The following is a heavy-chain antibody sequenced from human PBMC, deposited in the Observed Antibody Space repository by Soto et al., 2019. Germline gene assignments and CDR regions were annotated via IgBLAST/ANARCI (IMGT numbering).Heavy chain of an antibody. D-gene: IGHD6-19*01. J-gene: IGHJ4*02. CDR1: GYTFTSYY. Sequence: ASVKVSCKASGYTFTSYYMHWVRQAPGQGLEWMGVINLSSGSTSYAQRFQGRVTMIRDTSTSTVYMDLSSLRSDDTAVYYCARDLIAVAGHVDYWGQGTLVTVSS. CDR3: ARDLIAVAGHVDY. CDR2: INLSSGST. V-gene: IGHV1-46*03.